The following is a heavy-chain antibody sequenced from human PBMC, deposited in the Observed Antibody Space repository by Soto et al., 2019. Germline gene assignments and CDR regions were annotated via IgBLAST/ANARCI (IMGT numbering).Heavy chain of an antibody. Sequence: GASVKVSCKTSGYTFINHAINWVRQAPGQGLEWMGWINPFDGSRMFAQSFQGRVTFTRDTSTSTVCMELSGLRSDDTAVYYCSRVDPGETSPFDHWGQGTLVTVSS. J-gene: IGHJ4*02. D-gene: IGHD3-10*01. CDR3: SRVDPGETSPFDH. CDR1: GYTFINHA. CDR2: INPFDGSR. V-gene: IGHV1-46*03.